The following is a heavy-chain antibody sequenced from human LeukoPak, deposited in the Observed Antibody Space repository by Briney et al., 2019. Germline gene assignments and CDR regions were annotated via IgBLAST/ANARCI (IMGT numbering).Heavy chain of an antibody. V-gene: IGHV3-7*04. D-gene: IGHD5-24*01. CDR1: GFSFSTSW. Sequence: GGSLRLSCAASGFSFSTSWMSWVRQAPGKGLEWVADIKGDGSEKYYVDSVKGRFTISRDNTKNSLYLQMNSLRAEDTAVYYCARDFGWLQFDYWGRGTLVTVSS. CDR3: ARDFGWLQFDY. J-gene: IGHJ4*02. CDR2: IKGDGSEK.